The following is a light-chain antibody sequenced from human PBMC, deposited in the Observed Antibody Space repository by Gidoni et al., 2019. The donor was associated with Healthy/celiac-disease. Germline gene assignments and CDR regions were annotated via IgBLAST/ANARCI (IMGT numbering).Light chain of an antibody. CDR1: QSLSISY. J-gene: IGKJ2*01. CDR2: GAS. V-gene: IGKV3-20*01. Sequence: EIVFTQSPGPLSLSPGERSTLSCRASQSLSISYLSWYQQEPGQAPRLLIYGASSRATGIPDRFSGSGSGTYFTLTISRLDPEYFSVYYCQQYGSSPSFGQGTKLEIK. CDR3: QQYGSSPS.